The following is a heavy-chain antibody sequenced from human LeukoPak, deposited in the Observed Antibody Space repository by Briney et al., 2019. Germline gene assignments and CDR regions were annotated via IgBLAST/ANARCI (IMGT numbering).Heavy chain of an antibody. V-gene: IGHV3-23*01. Sequence: GGSLRLSCAASGFTFSSYAMSWVRQAPGKGLEWVSGISGSGASTYYADSVKGRFTISRDNAKNSLYLQMNSLRAEDTAVYYCARDGSVYSGYDFTYYYYMDVWGKGTTVTISS. CDR1: GFTFSSYA. J-gene: IGHJ6*03. CDR3: ARDGSVYSGYDFTYYYYMDV. CDR2: ISGSGAST. D-gene: IGHD5-12*01.